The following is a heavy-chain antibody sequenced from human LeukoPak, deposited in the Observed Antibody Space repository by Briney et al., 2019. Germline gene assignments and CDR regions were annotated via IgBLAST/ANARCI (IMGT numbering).Heavy chain of an antibody. D-gene: IGHD1-26*01. CDR3: TRYSGTYSGYFDY. CDR2: IRSNSYGGPT. Sequence: GFIRSNSYGGPTQSAPSVKGRFTISRDDSKSIAYLQMNSLKTEDTAVYYCTRYSGTYSGYFDYWGXGT. J-gene: IGHJ4*02. V-gene: IGHV3-49*02.